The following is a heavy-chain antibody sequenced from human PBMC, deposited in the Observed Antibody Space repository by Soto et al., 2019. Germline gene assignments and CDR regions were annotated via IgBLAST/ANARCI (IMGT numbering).Heavy chain of an antibody. CDR1: GFTFSSYA. V-gene: IGHV3-23*01. J-gene: IGHJ4*02. D-gene: IGHD3-22*01. CDR3: AKWGHGVIVVVISAPFDY. CDR2: ISGSGGST. Sequence: GGSLRLSCAASGFTFSSYAMSWVRQAPGKGLEWVSAISGSGGSTYYADSVKGRFTISRDNSKNTLYLQMNSLRAEDTAVYYCAKWGHGVIVVVISAPFDYWGQGTLVTVSS.